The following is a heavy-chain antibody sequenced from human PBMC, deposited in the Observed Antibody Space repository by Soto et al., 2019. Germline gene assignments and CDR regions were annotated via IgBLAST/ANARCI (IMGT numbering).Heavy chain of an antibody. V-gene: IGHV4-34*01. CDR2: INHSGDT. CDR3: ATYSSSWTRGYVDV. CDR1: GGSFSGYY. J-gene: IGHJ6*03. D-gene: IGHD6-13*01. Sequence: ETLSLTCAVYGGSFSGYYWSWIRQPPGKGLEWIGEINHSGDTNYNPSLKSRVTISVDTSKNQFSLKLSSVTAADTAVYYCATYSSSWTRGYVDVWGKGTTVTVSS.